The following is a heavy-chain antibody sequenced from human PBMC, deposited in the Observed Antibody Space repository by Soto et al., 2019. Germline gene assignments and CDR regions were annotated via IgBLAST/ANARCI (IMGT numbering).Heavy chain of an antibody. J-gene: IGHJ6*02. Sequence: GGSLRLSCAASGFTFSSYGMHWVRQAPGKGLEWVAVIWYDGSNKYYADSVKGRFTISRDNSKNTLYLQMNSLRAEDTAVYYCARVQILYDYSAGMDVWGQGTTVTVSS. CDR1: GFTFSSYG. D-gene: IGHD4-4*01. CDR2: IWYDGSNK. CDR3: ARVQILYDYSAGMDV. V-gene: IGHV3-33*01.